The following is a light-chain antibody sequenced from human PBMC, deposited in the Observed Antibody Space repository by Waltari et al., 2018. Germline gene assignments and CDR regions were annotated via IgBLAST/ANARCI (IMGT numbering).Light chain of an antibody. CDR1: SGHTSNV. Sequence: QLVLTQSPSASASLGASVRLTCTLSSGHTSNVIAWHQQQPEKGPRYLRKVNSDGSHTTGDEIPGRFAGSSSGAERYLTISSLQSEDEADYYCQTGGHGTWVFGGGTKLTVL. CDR3: QTGGHGTWV. V-gene: IGLV4-69*01. CDR2: VNSDGSH. J-gene: IGLJ3*02.